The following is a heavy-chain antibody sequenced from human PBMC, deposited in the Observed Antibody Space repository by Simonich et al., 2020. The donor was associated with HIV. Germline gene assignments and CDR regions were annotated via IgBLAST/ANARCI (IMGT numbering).Heavy chain of an antibody. D-gene: IGHD6-13*01. V-gene: IGHV4-34*01. CDR1: GGSFSGYY. J-gene: IGHJ1*01. CDR3: ARLTAGGLGEYFQH. CDR2: INHRGST. Sequence: QVQLQQWGAGLLKPSETLSLTCAVYGGSFSGYYWSWIRQPPGKGQEWIGEINHRGSTNDNPSLKSRVTISVDTSKNQFSLKRSSVTAADTAVYYCARLTAGGLGEYFQHWGQGTLVTVSS.